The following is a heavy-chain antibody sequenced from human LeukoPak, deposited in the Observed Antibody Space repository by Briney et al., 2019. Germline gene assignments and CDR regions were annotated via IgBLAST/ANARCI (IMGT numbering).Heavy chain of an antibody. CDR2: MSSDGNYK. CDR1: GFTFSTYA. CDR3: ARRRLHVLRGVTGPPDF. V-gene: IGHV3-30*04. D-gene: IGHD3-10*01. J-gene: IGHJ4*02. Sequence: GRSLRLSCAASGFTFSTYAMHWVRQAPGKGLEWVAVMSSDGNYKYYADSVKGRFTISRYNSRNTLDLQMDSLRAEDTAVYYCARRRLHVLRGVTGPPDFWGQGILVTVSS.